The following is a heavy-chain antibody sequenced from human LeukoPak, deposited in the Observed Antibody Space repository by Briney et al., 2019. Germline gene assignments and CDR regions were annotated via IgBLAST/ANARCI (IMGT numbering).Heavy chain of an antibody. CDR2: ISSDGSVT. CDR1: GLTFSTYG. J-gene: IGHJ4*02. Sequence: GGSLRLSCAASGLTFSTYGINWVRQTPGKGLEWVASISSDGSVTCYADTVKGRFTISRDNSKNTLYLEMSSLGAEDTAVYYCALFDYWGQGTLVTVSS. V-gene: IGHV3-30*03. CDR3: ALFDY.